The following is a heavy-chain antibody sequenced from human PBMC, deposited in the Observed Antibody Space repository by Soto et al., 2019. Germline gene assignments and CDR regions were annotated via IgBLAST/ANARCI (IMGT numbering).Heavy chain of an antibody. J-gene: IGHJ6*03. Sequence: GGSLRLSCTASGFTFGDYAMSWFRQAPGKGLEWVGFIRSKAYGGTTEYAASVKGRFTISRDDSKSIAYLQMNSLKTEDTAVYYCTRWRIQLWQHYYYYMDVWGKGTTVTVSS. CDR2: IRSKAYGGTT. D-gene: IGHD5-18*01. V-gene: IGHV3-49*03. CDR3: TRWRIQLWQHYYYYMDV. CDR1: GFTFGDYA.